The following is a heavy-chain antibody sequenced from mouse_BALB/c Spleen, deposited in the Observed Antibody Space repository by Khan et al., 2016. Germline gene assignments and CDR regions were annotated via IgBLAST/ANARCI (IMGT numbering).Heavy chain of an antibody. CDR3: ARGWDVAY. CDR1: GYTFTDYS. J-gene: IGHJ3*01. CDR2: INTETDEP. D-gene: IGHD4-1*01. Sequence: QIQLVQSGPELKKPGETVKISCKASGYTFTDYSMHWVKQAPGKGLKWMGWINTETDEPTYADDFKGRFAFSLETSASTAYLQINNLKNEDTATYFCARGWDVAYWGQGTLVTVSA. V-gene: IGHV9-2-1*01.